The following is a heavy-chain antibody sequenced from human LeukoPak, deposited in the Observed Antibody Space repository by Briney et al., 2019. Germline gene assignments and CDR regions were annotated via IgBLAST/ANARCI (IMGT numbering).Heavy chain of an antibody. Sequence: ASVKVSCKASRYTFTSYDINWVRQAPGQGLEWMGWMSPNSGNTGYAQKFQGRVTMTRNTSISTAYMELSGLRSEDTAIYYCTREYSSSSDYWGQGTLVTVSS. CDR2: MSPNSGNT. J-gene: IGHJ4*02. CDR1: RYTFTSYD. D-gene: IGHD6-6*01. V-gene: IGHV1-8*01. CDR3: TREYSSSSDY.